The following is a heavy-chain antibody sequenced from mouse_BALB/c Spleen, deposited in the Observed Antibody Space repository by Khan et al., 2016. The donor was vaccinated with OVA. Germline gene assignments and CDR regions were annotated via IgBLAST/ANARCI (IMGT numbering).Heavy chain of an antibody. Sequence: VQLQQSGTVLARPGASVKMSCKASGYSFTNYWMHWVKQRPGQGLEWIGAIYPGNSETRFNQKFKGKAKLTAVTSASTAYMELSSLTNEDSAVYYCTRSYDSYYFDYWGQGTTLTVSS. J-gene: IGHJ2*01. D-gene: IGHD2-4*01. CDR1: GYSFTNYW. CDR2: IYPGNSET. V-gene: IGHV1-5*01. CDR3: TRSYDSYYFDY.